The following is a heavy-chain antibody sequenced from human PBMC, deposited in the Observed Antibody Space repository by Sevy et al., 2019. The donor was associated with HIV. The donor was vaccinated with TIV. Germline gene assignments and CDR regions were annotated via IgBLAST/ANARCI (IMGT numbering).Heavy chain of an antibody. D-gene: IGHD5-18*01. CDR1: GFTFSGSA. J-gene: IGHJ4*02. CDR2: IRSKANSYAT. Sequence: GGSLRLSCAASGFTFSGSAMHWIRQASGNGLEWVGRIRSKANSYATAYAASVKGRFTISRDDSKNTAYLQMNSLKTEDTAVYYCTRSRGYSYGSTYGDYVVGFDYWGQGTLVTVSS. CDR3: TRSRGYSYGSTYGDYVVGFDY. V-gene: IGHV3-73*01.